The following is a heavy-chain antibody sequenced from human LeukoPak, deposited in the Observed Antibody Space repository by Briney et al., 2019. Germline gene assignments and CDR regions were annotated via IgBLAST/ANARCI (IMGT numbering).Heavy chain of an antibody. D-gene: IGHD3-22*01. CDR2: ISAYNGNT. V-gene: IGHV1-18*04. CDR1: GYSFTGYY. CDR3: ARAEVIGFQYY. Sequence: ASVKVSCKASGYSFTGYYMHWVRQAPGQGLEWMGWISAYNGNTNYAQKLQGRVTMTTDTSTSTAYMELRSLRSDDTAVYYCARAEVIGFQYYWGQGTLVTVSS. J-gene: IGHJ4*02.